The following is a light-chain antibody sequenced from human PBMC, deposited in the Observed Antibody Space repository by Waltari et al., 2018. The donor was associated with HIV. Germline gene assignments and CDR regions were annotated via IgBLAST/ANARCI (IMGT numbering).Light chain of an antibody. CDR1: SSHIGRTT. V-gene: IGLV1-44*01. CDR3: ALWDDSLNGVL. J-gene: IGLJ2*01. Sequence: QSELSQPPSASGTPGQRVAISCSGSSSHIGRTTVNWYQQLPGTAPKLLIYSNKQRPSGVPDRFSGSKSGTSASLAITGLQSEDEADYYCALWDDSLNGVLFGGGTKLTVL. CDR2: SNK.